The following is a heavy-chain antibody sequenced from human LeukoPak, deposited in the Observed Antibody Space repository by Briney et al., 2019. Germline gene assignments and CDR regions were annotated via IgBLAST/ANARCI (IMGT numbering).Heavy chain of an antibody. CDR2: IGTDAYS. Sequence: PGGSLRLSCAASGFTFSSYAMSWVRQAPGKGLEWVSSIGTDAYSYYAVSVKGRFTISRDNAKTSLFLQMSSLTVEDTAIYYCARGTIGGNLGSADWGQGALVTVSS. D-gene: IGHD4-23*01. V-gene: IGHV3-21*01. CDR3: ARGTIGGNLGSAD. CDR1: GFTFSSYA. J-gene: IGHJ4*02.